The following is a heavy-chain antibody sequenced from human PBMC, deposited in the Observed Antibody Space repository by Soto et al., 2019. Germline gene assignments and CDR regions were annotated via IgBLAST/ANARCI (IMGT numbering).Heavy chain of an antibody. CDR2: IWYDGSKE. Sequence: TGGSLRLSCAASGFTFNTYGMHWVRQAPGKGLEWVGVIWYDGSKEYYADSVRGRFTISRDNSKNTLYLQMSSLRVEDTAVYYCARLDKSGHSNFDFWGQGTFVTVSS. CDR3: ARLDKSGHSNFDF. CDR1: GFTFNTYG. D-gene: IGHD3-22*01. V-gene: IGHV3-33*01. J-gene: IGHJ4*02.